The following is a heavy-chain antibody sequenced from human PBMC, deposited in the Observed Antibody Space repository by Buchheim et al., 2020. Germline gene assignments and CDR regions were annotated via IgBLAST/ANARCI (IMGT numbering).Heavy chain of an antibody. V-gene: IGHV4-61*02. CDR3: MVRAMGIAAL. Sequence: QVQLQESGPGLVKPSQTLSLTCTVPGGSISSGSYYWSWIRQPAGKGLEWIGRIYTRGSTKYNTSLKSRVTISVDTSKNQLSLRLSSVTAADTAVCYCMVRAMGIAALWGQGTL. J-gene: IGHJ4*02. D-gene: IGHD6-13*01. CDR2: IYTRGST. CDR1: GGSISSGSYY.